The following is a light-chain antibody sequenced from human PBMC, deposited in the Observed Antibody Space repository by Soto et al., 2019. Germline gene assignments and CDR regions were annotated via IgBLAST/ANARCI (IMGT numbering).Light chain of an antibody. CDR1: QSISSW. Sequence: DIQMTQSPSTLSASVGDRVTITCRASQSISSWLAWYQQKPGKAPKLLIYKASSLESGVPSRFSGSGSGTEFTLTISSLQPDDFATYYCQQDTFGQGTKLEIK. CDR2: KAS. V-gene: IGKV1-5*03. J-gene: IGKJ2*01. CDR3: QQDT.